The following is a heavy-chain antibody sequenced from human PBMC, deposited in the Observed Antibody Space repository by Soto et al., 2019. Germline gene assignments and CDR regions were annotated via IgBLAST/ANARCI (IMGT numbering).Heavy chain of an antibody. CDR3: ARDLFNYSSSWFYYFDY. Sequence: GGSLRLSCAASGFTFSSYAMHWVRQAPGKGLEWVAVISYDGSNKYYADSVKGRFTISRDNSKNTLYLQMNSLRAEDTAVYYCARDLFNYSSSWFYYFDYWGQGTLVTVSS. J-gene: IGHJ4*02. CDR1: GFTFSSYA. V-gene: IGHV3-30-3*01. CDR2: ISYDGSNK. D-gene: IGHD6-13*01.